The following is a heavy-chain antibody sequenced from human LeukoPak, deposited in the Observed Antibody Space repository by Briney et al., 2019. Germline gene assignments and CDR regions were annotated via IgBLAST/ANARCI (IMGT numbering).Heavy chain of an antibody. V-gene: IGHV3-7*01. CDR2: IKQDGSEK. CDR1: GFTFSSYW. D-gene: IGHD3-3*01. J-gene: IGHJ3*02. Sequence: GGSLRLSCAASGFTFSSYWMSWVRQAPGKGLEWVANIKQDGSEKYYVDSVKGRFTISRGNAKNSLYLQMNSLRAEDTAVYYCARALITIFGVVIWAFDIWGQGTMVTVSS. CDR3: ARALITIFGVVIWAFDI.